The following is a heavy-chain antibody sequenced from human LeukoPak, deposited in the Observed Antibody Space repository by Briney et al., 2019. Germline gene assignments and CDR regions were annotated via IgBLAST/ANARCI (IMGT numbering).Heavy chain of an antibody. D-gene: IGHD4-17*01. J-gene: IGHJ4*02. V-gene: IGHV4-39*01. CDR3: ARPKTTVTTPDY. Sequence: SETLSLTCTVSGGSISSSSYYWGWIRQPPGKGLEWIGSIYYSGSTYYNPSLKSRVTISVDTSKNQFSLKLSSVTAADTAVYYCARPKTTVTTPDYWGQGTLVTVSS. CDR1: GGSISSSSYY. CDR2: IYYSGST.